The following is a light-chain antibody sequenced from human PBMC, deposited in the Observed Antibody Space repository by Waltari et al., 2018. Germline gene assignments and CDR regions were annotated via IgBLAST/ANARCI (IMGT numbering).Light chain of an antibody. Sequence: EIMMTQSPATLSVSPGARATVSCRASQGVSSDFAWYQQKPGQAPRLLIYGASTRATGIPARFSGSGSGTEFTLTISSLQSEDFAVYYCQQYNNWPRTFGQGTKVEIK. CDR2: GAS. CDR3: QQYNNWPRT. V-gene: IGKV3-15*01. J-gene: IGKJ1*01. CDR1: QGVSSD.